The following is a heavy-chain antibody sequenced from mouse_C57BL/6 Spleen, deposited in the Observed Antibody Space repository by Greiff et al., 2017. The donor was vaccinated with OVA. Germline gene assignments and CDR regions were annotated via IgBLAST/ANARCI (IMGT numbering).Heavy chain of an antibody. J-gene: IGHJ4*01. CDR1: GYSITSGYY. Sequence: VQLQQSGPGLVKPSQSLSLTCSVTGYSITSGYYWNWIRQFPGNKLEWMGYISYDGSNNYNPSLKNRISITRDTSKNQFFLKLNSVTTEDTATYYCAREGLITTVVATPYYAMDYWGQGTSVTVSS. CDR2: ISYDGSN. V-gene: IGHV3-6*01. D-gene: IGHD1-1*01. CDR3: AREGLITTVVATPYYAMDY.